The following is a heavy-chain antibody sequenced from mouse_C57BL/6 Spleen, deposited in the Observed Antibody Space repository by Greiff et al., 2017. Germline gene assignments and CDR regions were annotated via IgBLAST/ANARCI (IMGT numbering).Heavy chain of an antibody. D-gene: IGHD1-1*01. CDR2: IDPETGGT. CDR3: TRISPDYYGSSYFDY. Sequence: QVQLKESGAELVRPGASVTLSCKASGYTFTDYEMHWVKQTPVHGLEWIGAIDPETGGTAYNQKFKGKAILTADKSSSTAYMELRSLTSEDSAVYYCTRISPDYYGSSYFDYWGQGTTLTVSS. V-gene: IGHV1-15*01. J-gene: IGHJ2*01. CDR1: GYTFTDYE.